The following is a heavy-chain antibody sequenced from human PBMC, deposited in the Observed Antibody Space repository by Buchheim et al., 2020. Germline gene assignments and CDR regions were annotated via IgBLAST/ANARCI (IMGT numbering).Heavy chain of an antibody. Sequence: QVQLQESGPGLVKPSQTLSLTCTVSGGSISSGDYYWSWIRQPPGKGLEWIGYIYYSGSTYYNPSLKSRVTISVDTSKNQFSLKLSPVTAADTAVYYCARERRGHDSSGYYFYYGMDVWGQGTT. D-gene: IGHD3-22*01. V-gene: IGHV4-30-4*01. CDR3: ARERRGHDSSGYYFYYGMDV. J-gene: IGHJ6*02. CDR1: GGSISSGDYY. CDR2: IYYSGST.